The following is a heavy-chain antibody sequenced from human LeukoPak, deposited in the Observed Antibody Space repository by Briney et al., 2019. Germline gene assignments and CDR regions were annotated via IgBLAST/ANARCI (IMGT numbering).Heavy chain of an antibody. Sequence: GGSLRLSCGASGFTFNNYAMHWVRQAPGKGLEWMAVISNDGSQKYSADSVKGRFTISRDNSKNTLFLQMNSLILEDTAVYYGVRDWADSSCWYRNCFDPWGQGTLVTVPS. CDR1: GFTFNNYA. CDR3: VRDWADSSCWYRNCFDP. V-gene: IGHV3-30*04. CDR2: ISNDGSQK. D-gene: IGHD6-19*01. J-gene: IGHJ5*01.